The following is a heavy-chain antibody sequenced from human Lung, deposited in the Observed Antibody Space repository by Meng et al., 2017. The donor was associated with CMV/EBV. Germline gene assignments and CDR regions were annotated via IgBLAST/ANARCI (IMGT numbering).Heavy chain of an antibody. J-gene: IGHJ5*02. CDR1: GGTVSSYT. V-gene: IGHV1-69*04. CDR2: IIPILGIA. Sequence: SCKASGGTVSSYTISWVRQAPGQGLEWMGRIIPILGIANYAQKFQGRVTITADKSTSTAYMELSSLRSEDTAVYYCARDSRPFWFDPWGQGTLVTVSS. CDR3: ARDSRPFWFDP.